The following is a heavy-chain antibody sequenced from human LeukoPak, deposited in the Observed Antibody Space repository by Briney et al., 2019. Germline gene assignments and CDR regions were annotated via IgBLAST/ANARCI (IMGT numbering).Heavy chain of an antibody. V-gene: IGHV4-39*01. CDR3: ARVRVRHDSSGYYDTYYYYYGMDV. J-gene: IGHJ6*02. CDR2: IYYSGST. CDR1: GGSISSGGYY. Sequence: KSSETLSLTCTVSGGSISSGGYYWSWIRQHPGKGLEWIGYIYYSGSTYYNPSLKSRVTISVDTSKNQFSLKLSSVTAADTAVYYCARVRVRHDSSGYYDTYYYYYGMDVWGQGTTVTVSS. D-gene: IGHD3-22*01.